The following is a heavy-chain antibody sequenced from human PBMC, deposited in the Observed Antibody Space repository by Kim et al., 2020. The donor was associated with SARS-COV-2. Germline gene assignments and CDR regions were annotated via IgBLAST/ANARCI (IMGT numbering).Heavy chain of an antibody. CDR1: GFTFDDYG. CDR2: INWNGGST. Sequence: GGSLRLSCAASGFTFDDYGMSWVRQAPGKGLEWVSGINWNGGSTGYADSVKGRFTISRDNAKNSLYLQMNSLRAEDTALYYCARADNWNYFVWWYFDLWGRGTRVTVSS. J-gene: IGHJ2*01. CDR3: ARADNWNYFVWWYFDL. V-gene: IGHV3-20*04. D-gene: IGHD1-7*01.